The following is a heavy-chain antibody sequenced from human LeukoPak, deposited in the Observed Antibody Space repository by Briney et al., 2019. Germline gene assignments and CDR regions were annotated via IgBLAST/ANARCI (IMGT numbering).Heavy chain of an antibody. Sequence: PGGSLRLSCAASGFSFSSFAMTWVRQAPGKGLEWVSTISGSGSSTYYADSVKGRFTISRDNSKNTLYLQMNSLRPEDTAVYYCSRGGGYAHYCYGMDVWGQGTTVTVSS. J-gene: IGHJ6*02. D-gene: IGHD5-12*01. CDR1: GFSFSSFA. V-gene: IGHV3-23*01. CDR2: ISGSGSST. CDR3: SRGGGYAHYCYGMDV.